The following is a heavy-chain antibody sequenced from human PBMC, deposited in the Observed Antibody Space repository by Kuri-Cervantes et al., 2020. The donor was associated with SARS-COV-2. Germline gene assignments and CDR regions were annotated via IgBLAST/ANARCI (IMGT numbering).Heavy chain of an antibody. CDR3: GREGRGYAYFDY. CDR1: GFNFKSYE. V-gene: IGHV3-48*03. Sequence: GGSLRLSCAASGFNFKSYEMNWVRQVPGKGLQWVSYIGSSGTTMFYADFVKGRLTISRDNAKNSLYLQMKSLTAEDAGVYYCGREGRGYAYFDYWGQGTLVTVSS. D-gene: IGHD5-12*01. CDR2: IGSSGTTM. J-gene: IGHJ4*02.